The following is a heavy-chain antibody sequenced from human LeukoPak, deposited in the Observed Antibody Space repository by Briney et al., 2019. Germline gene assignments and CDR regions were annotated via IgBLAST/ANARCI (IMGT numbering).Heavy chain of an antibody. CDR1: GGSISSYY. V-gene: IGHV4-59*01. J-gene: IGHJ6*02. CDR2: IYYSGST. Sequence: SETLSLTCTVSGGSISSYYWSWIRQPPGKGLEWIGYIYYSGSTNYNPSLKSRVTISVDTSKNQFSLKLSSVTAADTAVYYYARATYYDFWSGYWASPANYYGMDVWGQGTTVTVSS. CDR3: ARATYYDFWSGYWASPANYYGMDV. D-gene: IGHD3-3*01.